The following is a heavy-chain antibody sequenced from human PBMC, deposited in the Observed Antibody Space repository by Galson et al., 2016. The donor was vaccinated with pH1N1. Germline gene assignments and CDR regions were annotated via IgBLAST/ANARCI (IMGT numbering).Heavy chain of an antibody. CDR2: INHGERT. Sequence: SETLSLTCAVYGGSFRGYYWSWIRQSPEKGLEWIGEINHGERTNYNPSLEGRVALSLDMSKNQISLRLMSVTAADTAVYFCARHSTSGFPTIEVAARRRPFDVWGQGTLVTVSS. V-gene: IGHV4-34*01. J-gene: IGHJ3*01. CDR1: GGSFRGYY. D-gene: IGHD6-19*01. CDR3: ARHSTSGFPTIEVAARRRPFDV.